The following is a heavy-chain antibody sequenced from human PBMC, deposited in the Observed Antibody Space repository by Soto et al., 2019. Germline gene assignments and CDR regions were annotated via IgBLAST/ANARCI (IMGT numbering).Heavy chain of an antibody. CDR2: ISAYNGNT. CDR3: ARAYCGGDCTNWFAP. V-gene: IGHV1-18*01. D-gene: IGHD2-21*02. Sequence: APVKVSCKASGYTFTSYGLSWLRQAPGQGLEWMGWISAYNGNTNYAQKLQGRVTMTTDTSTSTAYMELRSLRSDDTAVYYCARAYCGGDCTNWFAPWGQGTLVTVSS. CDR1: GYTFTSYG. J-gene: IGHJ5*02.